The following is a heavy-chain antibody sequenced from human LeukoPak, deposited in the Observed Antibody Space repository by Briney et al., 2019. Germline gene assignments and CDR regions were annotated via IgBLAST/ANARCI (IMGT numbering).Heavy chain of an antibody. Sequence: ASVTVSFTSSVYTFTVYYMHWVRQAPGQGLEWMGWINPNSGGTNYAQKFQGRVTMTRDTSISTAYMELSRLRSGDTAVYYCARSVGATSRVGYWGQGTLVTVSS. D-gene: IGHD1-26*01. CDR2: INPNSGGT. CDR3: ARSVGATSRVGY. CDR1: VYTFTVYY. V-gene: IGHV1-2*02. J-gene: IGHJ4*02.